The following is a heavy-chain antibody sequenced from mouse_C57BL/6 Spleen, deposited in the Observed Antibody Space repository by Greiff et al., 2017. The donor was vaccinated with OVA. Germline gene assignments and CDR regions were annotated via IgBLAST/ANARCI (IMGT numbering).Heavy chain of an antibody. J-gene: IGHJ2*01. V-gene: IGHV1-55*01. D-gene: IGHD2-4*01. CDR2: IYPGSGST. Sequence: VQLQQSGAELVKPGASVKMSCKASGYTFTSYWITWVKQRPGQGLEWIGDIYPGSGSTNYNEKFKSKATLTVDTSSSTAYMQLSSLTSEDSAVYYCEGRRPYDYSYYFDDWGQGTTLTVSS. CDR3: EGRRPYDYSYYFDD. CDR1: GYTFTSYW.